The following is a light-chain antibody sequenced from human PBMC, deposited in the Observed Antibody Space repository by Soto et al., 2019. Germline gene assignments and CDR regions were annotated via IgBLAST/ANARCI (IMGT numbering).Light chain of an antibody. Sequence: EIVLTQSPATLSLSPGERATLSCRASQSVKTFLVCYQQRPGQAPRLLIHDASHRAAGIPARFSGSGFGTDFSLTISSLEPADAAVYYCQQRSNWPPITFGQGTRLEIK. CDR3: QQRSNWPPIT. J-gene: IGKJ5*01. CDR2: DAS. V-gene: IGKV3-11*01. CDR1: QSVKTF.